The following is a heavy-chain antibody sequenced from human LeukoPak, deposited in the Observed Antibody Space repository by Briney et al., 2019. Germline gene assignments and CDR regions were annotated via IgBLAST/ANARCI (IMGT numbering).Heavy chain of an antibody. V-gene: IGHV1-18*01. CDR2: IGAYNGNT. CDR3: ARDQDHTYYDFWSGPRGFDY. D-gene: IGHD3-3*01. Sequence: ASVKVSCRASGGTFTSYGISWVRQAPGQGLEWMGWIGAYNGNTNYAQKLQGRVTMTTDTSTSTAYMELRSLRSDDTAVYYCARDQDHTYYDFWSGPRGFDYWGQGTLVTVSS. CDR1: GGTFTSYG. J-gene: IGHJ4*02.